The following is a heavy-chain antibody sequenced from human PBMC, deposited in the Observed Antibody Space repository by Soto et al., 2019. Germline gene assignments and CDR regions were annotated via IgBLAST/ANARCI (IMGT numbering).Heavy chain of an antibody. CDR2: INHSGST. V-gene: IGHV4-34*01. CDR3: ARARYNWNYGDWFDP. D-gene: IGHD1-7*01. CDR1: GGSFSGYY. Sequence: SETLSLTCAVYGGSFSGYYWSWIRQPPGKGLEWIGEINHSGSTNYNPSLKSRVTISVDTSKNQFSLKLSSVTAADTAVYYCARARYNWNYGDWFDPWGQGTLVTVSS. J-gene: IGHJ5*02.